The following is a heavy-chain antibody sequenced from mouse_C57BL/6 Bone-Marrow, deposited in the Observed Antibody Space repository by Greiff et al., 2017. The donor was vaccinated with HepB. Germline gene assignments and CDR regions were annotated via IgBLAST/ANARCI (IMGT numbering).Heavy chain of an antibody. CDR2: ISNGGGST. CDR3: ARHLIYDGYYGGYFDY. Sequence: EVKLVESGGGLVQPGGSLKLSCAASGFTFSDYYMYWVRQTPEKRLEWVAYISNGGGSTYYPDTVKGRFTISRDNAKNTLYLQMSRLKSEDTAMYYCARHLIYDGYYGGYFDYWGQGTTLTVSS. CDR1: GFTFSDYY. V-gene: IGHV5-12*01. D-gene: IGHD2-3*01. J-gene: IGHJ2*01.